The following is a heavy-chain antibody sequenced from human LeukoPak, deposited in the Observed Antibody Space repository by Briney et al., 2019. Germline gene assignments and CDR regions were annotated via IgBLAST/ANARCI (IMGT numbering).Heavy chain of an antibody. D-gene: IGHD1-26*01. J-gene: IGHJ4*02. CDR1: GFTFSSYG. CDR3: ARAITYSGIYIWYFDS. Sequence: GRSLRLSCAASGFTFSSYGMHWVRQAPGKGLEWVSYICSTGSTIYYAESVKGRFTISRDNAKTSLYLQMNSLRAEDTAVYYCARAITYSGIYIWYFDSWGQGNLVTVSS. CDR2: ICSTGSTI. V-gene: IGHV3-48*04.